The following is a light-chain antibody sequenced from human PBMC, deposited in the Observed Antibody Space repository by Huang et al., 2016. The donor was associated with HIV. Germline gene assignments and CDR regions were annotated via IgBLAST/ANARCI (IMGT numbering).Light chain of an antibody. CDR2: QVS. CDR1: QSLVSSDGDVY. CDR3: MQGTHWPGT. Sequence: DVVMTQFPLSLPVTLGQPASIFFKSSQSLVSSDGDVYLNWFQQRPGQAPRRLIYQVSKRDSGVPDKFTGSGAGTLFALRISRMEAEDVAVYYCMQGTHWPGTFGQGTKLEI. J-gene: IGKJ1*01. V-gene: IGKV2-30*01.